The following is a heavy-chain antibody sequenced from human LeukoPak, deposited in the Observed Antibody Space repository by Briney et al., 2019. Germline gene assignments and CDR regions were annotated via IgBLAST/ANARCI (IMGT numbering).Heavy chain of an antibody. D-gene: IGHD4-17*01. V-gene: IGHV3-30*18. Sequence: QPGGSLRLSCAASGFTFSSYGMHWVRQAPGRGLEWVAVISYDGSNKYYADSVKGRFTISRDNSKNTLYLQMNSLRAEDTAVYYCAKDNGDYEGTAFDIWGQGTMVTVSS. J-gene: IGHJ3*02. CDR1: GFTFSSYG. CDR3: AKDNGDYEGTAFDI. CDR2: ISYDGSNK.